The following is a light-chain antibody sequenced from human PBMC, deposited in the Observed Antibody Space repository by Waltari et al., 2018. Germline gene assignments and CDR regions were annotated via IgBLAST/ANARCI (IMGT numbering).Light chain of an antibody. J-gene: IGKJ4*01. CDR3: QQHYSPLIT. V-gene: IGKV4-1*01. CDR1: QSVLHSTNYKNY. CDR2: WAS. Sequence: DIVPTQSPASLAVSLTAWATINCKSSQSVLHSTNYKNYLAWYQQKPGQPPKLLIYWASTRESGVPDRFSGSGSGTDFTLTISSLQAEDVAVYYCQQHYSPLITFGGGTKVEIK.